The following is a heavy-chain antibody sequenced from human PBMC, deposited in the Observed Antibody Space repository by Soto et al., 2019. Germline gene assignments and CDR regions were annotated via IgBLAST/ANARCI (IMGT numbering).Heavy chain of an antibody. CDR3: ARDPSGALPGFDY. J-gene: IGHJ4*02. CDR1: GFTFSSYL. Sequence: EVQLVESGGGLVKPGGSLRLSCAASGFTFSSYLMNWVRQAPGKGLEWVSAISGSSSYIYYTDSLRGRFTISRDNAKNSVYLQMNSLRVEDTAVYYCARDPSGALPGFDYWGQGILVTVSS. V-gene: IGHV3-21*02. D-gene: IGHD3-3*01. CDR2: ISGSSSYI.